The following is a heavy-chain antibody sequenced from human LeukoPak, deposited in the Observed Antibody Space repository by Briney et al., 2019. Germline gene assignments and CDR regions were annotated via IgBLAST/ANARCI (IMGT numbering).Heavy chain of an antibody. CDR2: ISGSGGST. CDR3: AKGSGRWLQLNVRYYFDY. V-gene: IGHV3-23*01. J-gene: IGHJ4*02. Sequence: AGGSLRLSCAASGFTFSSYAMSWVRQAPGKGLEWVSAISGSGGSTYYADSVKGRFTISRDNSKNTPYLQMNSLRAEDTAVYYCAKGSGRWLQLNVRYYFDYWGQGTLVTVSS. D-gene: IGHD5-24*01. CDR1: GFTFSSYA.